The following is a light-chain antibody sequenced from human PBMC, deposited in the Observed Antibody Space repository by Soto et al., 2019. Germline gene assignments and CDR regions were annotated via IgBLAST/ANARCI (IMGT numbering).Light chain of an antibody. CDR2: LVS. Sequence: DIVMTQSPLSLPATPGEPASISCRSSQSLLERGGNTYLDWYLQKPGQSPQLLIYLVSNRASGVSDRFSGSGSGTDFTLKISRVEAEDVGVYYCLQALETPYTFGPGDQPGDQT. J-gene: IGKJ2*01. CDR3: LQALETPYT. CDR1: QSLLERGGNTY. V-gene: IGKV2-28*01.